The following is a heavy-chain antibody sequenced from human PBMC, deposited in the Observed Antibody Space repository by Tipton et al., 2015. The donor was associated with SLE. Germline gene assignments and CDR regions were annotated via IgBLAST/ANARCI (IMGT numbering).Heavy chain of an antibody. CDR3: ASLYDFWSGFYCDS. Sequence: TLSLTCTASSVSISSSTYYWGWIRQPPGKGLEWIASIHYSERTYYTPSLKSRATISIDTSKNQFSLKLSSVTAADTAMYFCASLYDFWSGFYCDSWGQGTLVTVSS. CDR2: IHYSERT. CDR1: SVSISSSTYY. V-gene: IGHV4-39*07. D-gene: IGHD3-3*01. J-gene: IGHJ5*01.